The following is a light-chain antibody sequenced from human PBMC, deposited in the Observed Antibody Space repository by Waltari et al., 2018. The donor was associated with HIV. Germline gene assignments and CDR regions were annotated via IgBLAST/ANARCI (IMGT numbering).Light chain of an antibody. CDR2: AAS. CDR3: SSFASQGSPM. CDR1: SHAVDFYNF. V-gene: IGLV2-14*03. J-gene: IGLJ3*02. Sequence: QSPLHQPASVSASPGQSITISCTGVSHAVDFYNFVSWYQQRPGKPPQLIIYAASGRPSGISSRCVGSKSGVTASLTISGLQAEDEAVYFCSSFASQGSPMFGGGTKLTVL.